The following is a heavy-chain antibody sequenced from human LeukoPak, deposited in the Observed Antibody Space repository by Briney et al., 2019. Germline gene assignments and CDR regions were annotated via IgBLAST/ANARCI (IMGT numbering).Heavy chain of an antibody. D-gene: IGHD2-2*01. CDR3: ARFNCSSTSCYGDYYYYGMDV. V-gene: IGHV4-59*01. Sequence: SETLSLTCTVSGGSISSYYWSWIRQPPGKGLEWIGYIYYSGSTNYNPSLKSRVTISVDTSKNQFSLRLSSVTAADTAVYYCARFNCSSTSCYGDYYYYGMDVWGKGTTVTVPS. CDR1: GGSISSYY. CDR2: IYYSGST. J-gene: IGHJ6*04.